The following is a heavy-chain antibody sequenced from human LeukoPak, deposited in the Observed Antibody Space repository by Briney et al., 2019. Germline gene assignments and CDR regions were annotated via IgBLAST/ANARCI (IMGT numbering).Heavy chain of an antibody. CDR1: GGSISSGGYY. Sequence: SETLSLTCTVSGGSISSGGYYWSWLRQLPGKGLEWIGYIDYSGSTLYNPSLKSRVTISADTSKNQISLKLSSVTAADTAVYYCATDTAGYRIFVFWGQGTLVAVSS. D-gene: IGHD3-16*02. J-gene: IGHJ4*02. CDR3: ATDTAGYRIFVF. CDR2: IDYSGST. V-gene: IGHV4-31*03.